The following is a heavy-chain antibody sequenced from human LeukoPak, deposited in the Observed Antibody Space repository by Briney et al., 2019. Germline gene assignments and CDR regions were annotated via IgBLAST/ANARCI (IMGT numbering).Heavy chain of an antibody. CDR3: ATVTYDSSGYYLHFDY. V-gene: IGHV1-24*01. CDR2: FDPEDGET. D-gene: IGHD3-22*01. J-gene: IGHJ4*02. CDR1: GYTLTELS. Sequence: ASVKVSCKVSGYTLTELSMYWVRQAPGKGLEWMGGFDPEDGETIYAQKFQGRVTMTEDTSTDTAYMELRSLRSEDTAVYYCATVTYDSSGYYLHFDYWGQGTLVTVSS.